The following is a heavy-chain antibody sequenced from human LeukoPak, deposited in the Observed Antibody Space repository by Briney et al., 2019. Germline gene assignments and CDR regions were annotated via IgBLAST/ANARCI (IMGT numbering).Heavy chain of an antibody. V-gene: IGHV3-7*01. J-gene: IGHJ4*02. CDR1: GFTFSSYW. CDR3: ARDMNVQWLETKDY. Sequence: PGGSLRLSCAASGFTFSSYWMSWVRQAPGKGLEWVANIKQDGSEKYYVDSVKGRFTISRDNSKNTLYLQMNSLRAEDTAVYYCARDMNVQWLETKDYWGQGTLVTVSS. CDR2: IKQDGSEK. D-gene: IGHD6-19*01.